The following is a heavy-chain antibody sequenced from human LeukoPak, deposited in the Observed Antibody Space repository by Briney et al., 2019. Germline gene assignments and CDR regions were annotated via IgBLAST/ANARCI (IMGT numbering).Heavy chain of an antibody. D-gene: IGHD6-19*01. Sequence: ASVKVSCKASGYTFTSYYMHWVRQAPGQGLEWMGGIIPIFGTANYAQKFQGRVTITADESTSTAYMELSSLRSEDTAVYYCARTLTPGIAVALYNWFDPWGQGTLVTVSS. V-gene: IGHV1-69*13. CDR1: GYTFTSYY. CDR2: IIPIFGTA. CDR3: ARTLTPGIAVALYNWFDP. J-gene: IGHJ5*02.